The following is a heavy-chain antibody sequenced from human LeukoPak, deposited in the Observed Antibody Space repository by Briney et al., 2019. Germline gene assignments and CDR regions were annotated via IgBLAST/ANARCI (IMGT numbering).Heavy chain of an antibody. CDR1: GFTFSSYA. Sequence: GRSLRLSCAASGFTFSSYAMHWVRQAPGKGLEWVAVISYDGSNKYYADPVKGRFTISRDYSKNTLYLQMSSLRPEDTAVYFCVRDRTSITTLYEYWGQGTLVTVTS. V-gene: IGHV3-30*14. J-gene: IGHJ4*02. D-gene: IGHD1-14*01. CDR2: ISYDGSNK. CDR3: VRDRTSITTLYEY.